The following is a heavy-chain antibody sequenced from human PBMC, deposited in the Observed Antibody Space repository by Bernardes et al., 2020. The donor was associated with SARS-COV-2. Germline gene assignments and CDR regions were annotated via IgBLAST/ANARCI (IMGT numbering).Heavy chain of an antibody. V-gene: IGHV3-74*01. CDR3: ARENWGIDY. CDR1: GFTLSTYW. D-gene: IGHD7-27*01. CDR2: INMDGSGT. Sequence: GGSLRVCCAASGFTLSTYWMHWVRQAPGKGLVWVSRINMDGSGTDYADSVKGRFTISRDNAKNTLYLQMNSLRAEDTAVYYCARENWGIDYWGQGTLVTVSS. J-gene: IGHJ4*02.